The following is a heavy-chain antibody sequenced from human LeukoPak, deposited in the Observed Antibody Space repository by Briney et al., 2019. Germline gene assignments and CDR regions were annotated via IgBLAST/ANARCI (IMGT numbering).Heavy chain of an antibody. V-gene: IGHV3-NL1*01. J-gene: IGHJ4*02. CDR3: ARGTRGYSYGRFDS. CDR2: IYGGSDT. Sequence: GGSLRLSCAASGFTFSSYGMHWVRQAPGTGLEWVSVIYGGSDTYYADSVKGRFTISRDNSKDTLYLQMNSLRAEDTAVYYCARGTRGYSYGRFDSWGQGTLVTVSS. D-gene: IGHD5-18*01. CDR1: GFTFSSYG.